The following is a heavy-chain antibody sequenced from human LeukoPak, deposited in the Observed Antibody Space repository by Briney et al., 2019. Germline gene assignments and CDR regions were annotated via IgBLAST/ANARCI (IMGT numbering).Heavy chain of an antibody. V-gene: IGHV1-46*01. J-gene: IGHJ3*02. Sequence: ASVKVSCKASGYTFTSNYMHWVRQAPGQGLEWMGIINPSGGSTSYAQKFQGRVTITRDTSASTAYMELSSLRSEDTAVYYCARGRDIVVVVAATDHDAFDIWGQGTMVTVSS. CDR3: ARGRDIVVVVAATDHDAFDI. CDR1: GYTFTSNY. D-gene: IGHD2-15*01. CDR2: INPSGGST.